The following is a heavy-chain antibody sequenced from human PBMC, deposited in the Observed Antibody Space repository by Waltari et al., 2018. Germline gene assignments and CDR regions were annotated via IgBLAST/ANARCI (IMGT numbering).Heavy chain of an antibody. CDR1: GYSISSGYY. CDR2: IFHNGDT. D-gene: IGHD1-7*01. CDR3: ARILSGSTVFEL. J-gene: IGHJ4*02. V-gene: IGHV4-38-2*02. Sequence: QVQLQESGPGLVTPSETLSLTCSVSGYSISSGYYWGWIRQSPGKGLEWIGSIFHNGDTYYNPSLKSRVTILVDTSKNQLSLRLSSMTAADTAVYYCARILSGSTVFELWGQGTLVTVSS.